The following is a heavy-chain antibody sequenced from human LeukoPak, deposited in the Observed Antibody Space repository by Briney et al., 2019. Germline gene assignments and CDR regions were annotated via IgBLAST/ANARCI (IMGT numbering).Heavy chain of an antibody. D-gene: IGHD1-1*01. J-gene: IGHJ4*02. CDR1: EFTFTTYG. V-gene: IGHV3-33*01. CDR2: IYYDGSNI. CDR3: ARDWKTNSFDY. Sequence: GGSLRLSCAASEFTFTTYGMHWVRQAPGKGLEWVAFIYYDGSNIYCADYVKGRFTISRDISKNTLYLQMDSLRAEDTAIYYCARDWKTNSFDYWGQGTLVTVSS.